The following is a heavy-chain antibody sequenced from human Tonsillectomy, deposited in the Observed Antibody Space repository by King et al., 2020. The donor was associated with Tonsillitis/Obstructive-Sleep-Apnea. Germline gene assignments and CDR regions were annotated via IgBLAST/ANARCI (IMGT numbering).Heavy chain of an antibody. Sequence: QLQESGPGLVKPSETLSLTCTVSGGSVSSGSYYWSWIRQPPGKGLEWIGYIYYSGSTNYNPSLKSRVTISVDTSKNQFSLKLSSVTAADTAVYYCARGSDYDILTGYYVWGKGTTVTVSS. CDR3: ARGSDYDILTGYYV. J-gene: IGHJ6*04. V-gene: IGHV4-61*01. CDR1: GGSVSSGSYY. CDR2: IYYSGST. D-gene: IGHD3-9*01.